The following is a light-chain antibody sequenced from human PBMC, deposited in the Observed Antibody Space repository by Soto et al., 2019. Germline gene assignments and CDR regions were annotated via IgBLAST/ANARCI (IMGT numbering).Light chain of an antibody. Sequence: IVLTQSPATLSLSPGERATVSSRASQSVSSYLAWYQQKPGQAPRLLIYDASNRATGIPARFSGSGSGTDFTLTISSLQSEDFAVYYCQQYNNWPLTFGGGTKVDIK. CDR1: QSVSSY. CDR2: DAS. V-gene: IGKV3-11*01. J-gene: IGKJ4*01. CDR3: QQYNNWPLT.